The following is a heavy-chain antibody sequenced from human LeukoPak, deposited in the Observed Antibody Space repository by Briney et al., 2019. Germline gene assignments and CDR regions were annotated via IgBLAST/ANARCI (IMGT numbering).Heavy chain of an antibody. CDR1: GYIFTRDS. V-gene: IGHV3-23*01. J-gene: IGHJ4*02. Sequence: GASVKLSCVASGYIFTRDSMSCILHVSGRGLEWVSAISASGGLTYYAASVKGRFTISSDSSKNTLYLQMNSLRAADTAVYYCPKDWPPGSWGQGPLVTVSS. D-gene: IGHD6-25*01. CDR3: PKDWPPGS. CDR2: ISASGGLT.